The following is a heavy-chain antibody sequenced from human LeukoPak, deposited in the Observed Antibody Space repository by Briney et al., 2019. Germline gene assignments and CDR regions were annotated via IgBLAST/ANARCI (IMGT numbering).Heavy chain of an antibody. V-gene: IGHV3-53*01. J-gene: IGHJ4*02. CDR1: GFTVSSNS. CDR3: ARRAGAYSHPYDY. Sequence: GGSLRLSCTVSGFTVSSNSMSWVRQAPGKGLEWVSFIYSDNTHYSDSVKGRFTISRDNSKNTLYLQMNSLRAEDTAVYYCARRAGAYSHPYDYRGQGTLVTVSS. D-gene: IGHD4/OR15-4a*01. CDR2: IYSDNT.